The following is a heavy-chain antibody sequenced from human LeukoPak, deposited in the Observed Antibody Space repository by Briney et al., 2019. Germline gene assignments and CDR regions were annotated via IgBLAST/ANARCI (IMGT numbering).Heavy chain of an antibody. Sequence: GGSLRLSCATSGFTFSSYAMSWVRQAPGKGLEWVSGISGGGGGTYYADSVKGRFTISRDNAKNSLYLQMNSLRAEDTALYYCARSLSLIAATDGIYFDYWGQGTLVTVSS. CDR1: GFTFSSYA. CDR3: ARSLSLIAATDGIYFDY. J-gene: IGHJ4*02. D-gene: IGHD6-13*01. CDR2: ISGGGGGT. V-gene: IGHV3-23*01.